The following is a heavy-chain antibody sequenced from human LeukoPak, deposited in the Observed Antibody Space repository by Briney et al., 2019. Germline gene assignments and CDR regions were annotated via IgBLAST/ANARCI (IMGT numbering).Heavy chain of an antibody. CDR2: FDPEDGET. V-gene: IGHV1-24*01. D-gene: IGHD1-26*01. CDR3: ARDGAEWELLPSGHSYYFDY. CDR1: GYTLTELS. J-gene: IGHJ4*02. Sequence: GASVKVSCKVSGYTLTELSMHWVRQAPGKGLEWMGGFDPEDGETIYAQKFQGRVTMTEDTSTDTAYMELSSLRSEDTAVYYCARDGAEWELLPSGHSYYFDYWGQGTLVTVSS.